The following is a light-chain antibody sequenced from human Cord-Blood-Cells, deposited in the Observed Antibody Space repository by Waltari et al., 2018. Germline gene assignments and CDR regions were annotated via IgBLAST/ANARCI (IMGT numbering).Light chain of an antibody. Sequence: EIVLTQSPATLSLSPGERATLSCRASQSVSTYLAWYQQKPGPAPRLLIYDASNRATGIPARFRGSVSGTDFTLTISCLEPEDFAVYYCQQRSNWPLTFGGGTKVEIK. CDR1: QSVSTY. CDR2: DAS. CDR3: QQRSNWPLT. J-gene: IGKJ4*01. V-gene: IGKV3-11*01.